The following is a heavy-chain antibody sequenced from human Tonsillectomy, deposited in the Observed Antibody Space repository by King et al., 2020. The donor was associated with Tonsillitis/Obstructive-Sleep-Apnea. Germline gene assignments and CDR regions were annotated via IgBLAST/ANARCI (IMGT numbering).Heavy chain of an antibody. J-gene: IGHJ6*03. Sequence: QLVQSGAEVKKPGASVKVSCKASGYTFTSYYMHWVRQAPGQGLEWMGIIDPSVGSTSYARKFQGRATMTRDASTSTVYMELSSLRSEDTAVYYCARVGEADFYYMDVWGQGTTVTVSS. CDR3: ARVGEADFYYMDV. V-gene: IGHV1-46*01. D-gene: IGHD4-17*01. CDR2: IDPSVGST. CDR1: GYTFTSYY.